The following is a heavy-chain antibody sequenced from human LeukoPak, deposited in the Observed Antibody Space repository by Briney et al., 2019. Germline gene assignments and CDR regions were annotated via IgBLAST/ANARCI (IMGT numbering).Heavy chain of an antibody. Sequence: PSETLSLTCTVSGGSVSSYYWSWIRQPPGKGLEWIGYIYYSGSTKYNPSLRSRVTISVDTSKNQFSLKLSSVTAADTAVYFCATRRREDNWNDSGNWFDPWGQGTLVSVSS. CDR2: IYYSGST. D-gene: IGHD1-1*01. CDR1: GGSVSSYY. J-gene: IGHJ5*02. CDR3: ATRRREDNWNDSGNWFDP. V-gene: IGHV4-59*02.